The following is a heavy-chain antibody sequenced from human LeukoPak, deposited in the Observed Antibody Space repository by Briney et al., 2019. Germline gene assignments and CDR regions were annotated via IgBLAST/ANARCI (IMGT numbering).Heavy chain of an antibody. CDR2: IYYSGST. CDR1: GGSISSGGYY. Sequence: SETLSLTCTVSGGSISSGGYYWSWIRQHPGKGLEWIGYIYYSGSTYYNPSFKSRVIISVDTSKNQFSLKLSSVTAADTAVYYCARDRNDFWSGSYYGMDVWGQGTTVTVSS. V-gene: IGHV4-31*03. D-gene: IGHD3-3*01. J-gene: IGHJ6*02. CDR3: ARDRNDFWSGSYYGMDV.